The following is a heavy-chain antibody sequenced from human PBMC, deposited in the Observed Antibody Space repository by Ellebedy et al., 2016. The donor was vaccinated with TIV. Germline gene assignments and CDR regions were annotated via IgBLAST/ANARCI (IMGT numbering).Heavy chain of an antibody. J-gene: IGHJ6*02. CDR2: ISSSSSTI. D-gene: IGHD3-22*01. CDR3: ARDCRHYYDSSGYYHYGMDV. V-gene: IGHV3-48*04. Sequence: GESLKISXAASGFTFSSYSMNWVRQAPGKGLEWVSYISSSSSTIYYADSVKGRFTISRDNAKNSLYLQMNSLRAEDTAVYYCARDCRHYYDSSGYYHYGMDVWGQGTTVTVSS. CDR1: GFTFSSYS.